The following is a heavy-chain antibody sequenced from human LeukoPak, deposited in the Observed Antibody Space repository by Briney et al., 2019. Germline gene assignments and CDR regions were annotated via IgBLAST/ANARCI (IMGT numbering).Heavy chain of an antibody. CDR1: GYSFTSSW. Sequence: GESLKISCKGSGYSFTSSWIGWVRQMPGKCLEWVGIIYPGDSDTRYSPSFQGQVTISADKSNTTAYLQWSSLKASDTAMYYCARRHHEWELLDYWGQGTLVTVSS. CDR2: IYPGDSDT. J-gene: IGHJ4*02. CDR3: ARRHHEWELLDY. D-gene: IGHD1-26*01. V-gene: IGHV5-51*01.